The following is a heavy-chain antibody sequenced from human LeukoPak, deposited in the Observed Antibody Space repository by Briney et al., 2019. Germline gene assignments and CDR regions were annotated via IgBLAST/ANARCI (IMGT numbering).Heavy chain of an antibody. J-gene: IGHJ4*02. V-gene: IGHV4-59*08. CDR3: ARAPHLSDHLDY. Sequence: SETLSLTCTVSGGSISSYYWSWIRQPPGQGLEWIGYIYYSGTTNYNPSLKSRVTISVDTSQNQFSLNLSSVTAADTAVYYCARAPHLSDHLDYWGQGTLVTVSS. CDR1: GGSISSYY. D-gene: IGHD2-21*01. CDR2: IYYSGTT.